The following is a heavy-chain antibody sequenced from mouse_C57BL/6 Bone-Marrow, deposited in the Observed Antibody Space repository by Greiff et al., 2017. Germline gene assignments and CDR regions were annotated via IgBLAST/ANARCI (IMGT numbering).Heavy chain of an antibody. CDR2: IYPGGGYT. J-gene: IGHJ1*03. CDR3: ARSLIYCGCDGDLYFDV. V-gene: IGHV1-63*01. D-gene: IGHD2-2*01. Sequence: VQLQQSGAELVRPGTSVKMSCKASGYTFTNYWIGWAKQRPGHGLEWIGDIYPGGGYTNYNEKFKGKATLTADKSSSTAYMQFSSLTSEDSAIYYGARSLIYCGCDGDLYFDVWGTGTTVTVSS. CDR1: GYTFTNYW.